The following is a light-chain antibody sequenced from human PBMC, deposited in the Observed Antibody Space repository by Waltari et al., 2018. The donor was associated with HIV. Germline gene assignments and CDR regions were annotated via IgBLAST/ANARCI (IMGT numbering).Light chain of an antibody. CDR2: SAS. V-gene: IGKV1-39*01. CDR3: QQTYSIPWT. CDR1: QNINNY. Sequence: DIQMTQSPSSLSASAGDRVAITCRASQNINNYLNWYQQKPGKAPKLLIHSASSWQSGVPSRFSGSGSGTDFTLTISTLQAEDFATYYCQQTYSIPWTFGQGTKVEIK. J-gene: IGKJ1*01.